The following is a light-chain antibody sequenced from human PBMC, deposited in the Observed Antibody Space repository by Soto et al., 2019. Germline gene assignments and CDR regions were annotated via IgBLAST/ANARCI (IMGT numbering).Light chain of an antibody. CDR3: QRYNTYPLT. J-gene: IGKJ4*01. CDR1: QNIDAW. CDR2: KAS. V-gene: IGKV1-5*03. Sequence: DIQMTQSPSTLSASVGDRVTITCRASQNIDAWLAWYQQKPGKAPKVLIYKASSLESGVPSRFSGSGSGTEFTLTISSLQPDDSATYYCQRYNTYPLTFGGGTKVEIK.